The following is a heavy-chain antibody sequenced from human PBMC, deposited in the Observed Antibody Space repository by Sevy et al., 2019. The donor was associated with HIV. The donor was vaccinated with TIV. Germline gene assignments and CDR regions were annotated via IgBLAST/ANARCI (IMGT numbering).Heavy chain of an antibody. CDR2: IGTAGDT. Sequence: GGSLRLSCAASGFTVSSYDMHWVRQATGKGLEWVSAIGTAGDTYYPDSVKGRFTISRENAKNSLYLQMNSLRVGDTAVYYCARAYSSGWYDYWGQGTLVTVSS. V-gene: IGHV3-13*01. D-gene: IGHD6-19*01. CDR1: GFTVSSYD. CDR3: ARAYSSGWYDY. J-gene: IGHJ4*02.